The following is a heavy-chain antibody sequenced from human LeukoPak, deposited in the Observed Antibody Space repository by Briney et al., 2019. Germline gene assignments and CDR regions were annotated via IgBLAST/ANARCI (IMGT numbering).Heavy chain of an antibody. CDR2: ISHSGST. Sequence: SETLSLTCAVYGGSFSGYNWNWIRQPLGKGLEWIGEISHSGSTSYNPSLKSRVTISVDTSKNQFSLQLNSVTAADTAVYYCASRPDGFDIWGQGTLVTVSS. CDR3: ASRPDGFDI. CDR1: GGSFSGYN. V-gene: IGHV4-34*01. J-gene: IGHJ3*02.